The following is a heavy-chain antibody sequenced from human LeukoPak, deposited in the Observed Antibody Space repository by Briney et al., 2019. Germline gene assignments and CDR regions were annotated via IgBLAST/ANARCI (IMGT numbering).Heavy chain of an antibody. Sequence: GGSLRLSCTASGFTFSSYNMNWVRQAPGKGLEWVAYMRSSDNTIYYADSVKGRFTISRNNGKNSLYLQMNSLRDEDTAVYYCARDGYSNSWSGFDFWGQGTLVTVSS. CDR2: MRSSDNTI. CDR1: GFTFSSYN. CDR3: ARDGYSNSWSGFDF. D-gene: IGHD6-13*01. V-gene: IGHV3-48*02. J-gene: IGHJ4*02.